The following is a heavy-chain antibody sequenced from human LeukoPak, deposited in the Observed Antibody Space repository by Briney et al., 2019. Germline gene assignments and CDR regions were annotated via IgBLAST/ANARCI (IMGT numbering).Heavy chain of an antibody. Sequence: ASVKVSCKASHYTFVIIWVRQAPGPGLEWMGWISPYSGNTNYAQKFHDRVSMTTDTSTNTAYMELRSLTSDDTAVYYCARDRLGRDWGQGTLVTVSA. CDR3: ARDRLGRD. CDR2: ISPYSGNT. D-gene: IGHD7-27*01. V-gene: IGHV1-18*01. J-gene: IGHJ4*02. CDR1: HYTFV.